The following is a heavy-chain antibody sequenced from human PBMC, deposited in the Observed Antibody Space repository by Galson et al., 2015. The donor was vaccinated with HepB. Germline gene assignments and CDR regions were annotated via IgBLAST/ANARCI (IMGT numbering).Heavy chain of an antibody. Sequence: QSGAEVKKPGESLKIPCKGSGYTFTTYWIGWVRQMPGKGLEWMGIIYPGDSETRYSPSFKGQVTISADKPISTAYLQWSSLQASDTAIYYCARLSGIYWFDYWGQGTLLTVSS. CDR2: IYPGDSET. J-gene: IGHJ4*02. CDR1: GYTFTTYW. D-gene: IGHD5-12*01. CDR3: ARLSGIYWFDY. V-gene: IGHV5-51*04.